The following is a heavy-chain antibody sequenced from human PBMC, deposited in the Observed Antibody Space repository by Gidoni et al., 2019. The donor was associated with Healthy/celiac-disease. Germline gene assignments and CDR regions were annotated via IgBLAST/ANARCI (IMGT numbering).Heavy chain of an antibody. CDR3: ARRKGEAVGTPWYFDY. D-gene: IGHD6-13*01. CDR1: GFPLDDYG. V-gene: IGHV3-20*04. CDR2: INWNGGST. J-gene: IGHJ4*02. Sequence: EVQLVESGGGVVRPGGSLRLSCAASGFPLDDYGMSWVRQAPGKGLGWVSGINWNGGSTGYADSVKGRFTISRDNAKNSLYLQMNSLRAEDTALYYCARRKGEAVGTPWYFDYWGQGTLVTVSS.